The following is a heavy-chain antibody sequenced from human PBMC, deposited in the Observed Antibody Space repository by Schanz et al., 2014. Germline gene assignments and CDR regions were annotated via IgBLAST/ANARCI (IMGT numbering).Heavy chain of an antibody. CDR2: IWFDGNNK. V-gene: IGHV3-33*06. J-gene: IGHJ4*02. CDR3: AKVWGSDYFYPFDY. CDR1: GFTFSSYG. Sequence: QVQLVESGGGVVQPGGSLRLSCATSGFTFSSYGMHWVRQAPGKGLEWVAVIWFDGNNKYYADSVKGRFTISRDNSKNTLYLQMSRLRAEDTAVYYCAKVWGSDYFYPFDYWGQGTLVTVSS. D-gene: IGHD3-22*01.